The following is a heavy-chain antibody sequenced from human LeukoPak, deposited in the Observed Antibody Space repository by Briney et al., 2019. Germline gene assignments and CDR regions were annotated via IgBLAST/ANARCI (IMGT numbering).Heavy chain of an antibody. CDR1: GGSFSGYY. V-gene: IGHV4-34*01. CDR2: INHSGST. J-gene: IGHJ4*02. D-gene: IGHD5-18*01. Sequence: ASETLSLTCAVYGGSFSGYYWSWIRQPPGKGLEWIGEINHSGSTNYNPSLKSRVTISVDTSKNQFSLKLSSVTAADTAVYYCARGSTGYSYGYRRYFDYWGQGTLVTVSS. CDR3: ARGSTGYSYGYRRYFDY.